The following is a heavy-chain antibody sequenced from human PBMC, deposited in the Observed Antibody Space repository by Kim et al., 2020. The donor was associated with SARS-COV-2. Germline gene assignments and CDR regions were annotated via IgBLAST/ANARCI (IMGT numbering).Heavy chain of an antibody. Sequence: VKGRFTISRDDSKNTLDLQMNSLRAEDTAVYYCAKLTEIVLMVYAFAMDVWGQGTTVTVSS. CDR3: AKLTEIVLMVYAFAMDV. J-gene: IGHJ6*02. D-gene: IGHD2-8*01. V-gene: IGHV3-23*01.